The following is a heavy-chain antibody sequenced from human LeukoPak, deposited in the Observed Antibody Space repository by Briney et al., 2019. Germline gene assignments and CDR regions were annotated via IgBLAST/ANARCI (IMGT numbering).Heavy chain of an antibody. CDR3: ARATTDYYYDSSAPFDY. CDR2: IYYSGST. CDR1: GGSISSYY. J-gene: IGHJ4*02. V-gene: IGHV4-59*01. D-gene: IGHD3-22*01. Sequence: PSETLSLTCTVSGGSISSYYWSWIRQPPGKGLEWIGYIYYSGSTNYNPSLKSRVTISVDTSKNQFSLKLSSVTAADTAVYYCARATTDYYYDSSAPFDYWGQGTLVTVSS.